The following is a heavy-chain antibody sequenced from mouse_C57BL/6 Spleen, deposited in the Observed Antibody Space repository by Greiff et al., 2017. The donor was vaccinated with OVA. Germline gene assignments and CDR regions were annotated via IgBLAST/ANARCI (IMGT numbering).Heavy chain of an antibody. CDR3: ARRVTGPNYFDY. D-gene: IGHD2-1*01. CDR1: GYTFTSYW. CDR2: IDPSDSET. J-gene: IGHJ2*01. Sequence: QVQLQQPGAELVRPGSSVKLSCKASGYTFTSYWMHWVKQRPIQGLEWIGNIDPSDSETHYNQKFKDKATLTVDKSSSTAYMQLSSLTSEDSAVYYCARRVTGPNYFDYWGQGTTLTVAS. V-gene: IGHV1-52*01.